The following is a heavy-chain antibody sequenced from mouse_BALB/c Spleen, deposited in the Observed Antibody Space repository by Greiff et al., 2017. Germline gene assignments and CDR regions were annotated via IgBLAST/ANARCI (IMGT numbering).Heavy chain of an antibody. CDR3: ASPSSLLRLHYYAMDY. J-gene: IGHJ4*01. CDR2: IWSGGST. Sequence: VKLQQSGPGLVLPSQSLSITCTVSGFSLTSYGVHWVRQSPGKGLEWLGVIWSGGSTDYNAAFISRLSISKDNSKSQVFFKMNSLQANDTAIYYCASPSSLLRLHYYAMDYWGQGTSVTVSS. D-gene: IGHD1-2*01. CDR1: GFSLTSYG. V-gene: IGHV2-2*02.